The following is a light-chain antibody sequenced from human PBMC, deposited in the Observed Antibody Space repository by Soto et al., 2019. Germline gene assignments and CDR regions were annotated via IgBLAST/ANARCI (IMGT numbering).Light chain of an antibody. Sequence: QSALTQPASVSGSPGQSITISCTGTSSDVGSYNLVSWYQQHPGKAPKLMIYEGSKRPSGVSKRFSGSKSGTSASLAISGLQPEDEADYYCAARDDSLNAVVFGGGTQLTVL. CDR2: EGS. CDR1: SSDVGSYNL. CDR3: AARDDSLNAVV. J-gene: IGLJ2*01. V-gene: IGLV2-14*02.